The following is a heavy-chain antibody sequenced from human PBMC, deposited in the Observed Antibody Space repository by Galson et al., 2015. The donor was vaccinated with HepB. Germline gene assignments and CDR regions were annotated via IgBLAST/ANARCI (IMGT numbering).Heavy chain of an antibody. CDR2: IRSKANSYAT. J-gene: IGHJ3*02. CDR1: GFTFSGSA. D-gene: IGHD3-10*01. V-gene: IGHV3-73*01. CDR3: AMVGDAFDI. Sequence: SLRLSCAASGFTFSGSAMHWVRQASGKGLEWVGRIRSKANSYATAYAASVKGRFTISRDDSKNTAYLQMNSLKTEDTAVYYCAMVGDAFDIWGQGTMVTVSS.